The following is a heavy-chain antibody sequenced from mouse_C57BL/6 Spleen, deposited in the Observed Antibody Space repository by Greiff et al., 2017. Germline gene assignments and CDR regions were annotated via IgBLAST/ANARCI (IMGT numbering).Heavy chain of an antibody. CDR3: ARSLAYAMDY. CDR1: GFSLSTYAMG. Sequence: VTLIESGAGILQSSPTLSLTCSFSGFSLSTYAMGVIWIRQPSGKGLEWLGHIYWDDDKRYNQSMKSRHTISKDTSRNQVFLKITSVDTADTATYECARSLAYAMDYWGQGTSVTVSS. D-gene: IGHD2-10*02. CDR2: IYWDDDK. J-gene: IGHJ4*01. V-gene: IGHV8-12*01.